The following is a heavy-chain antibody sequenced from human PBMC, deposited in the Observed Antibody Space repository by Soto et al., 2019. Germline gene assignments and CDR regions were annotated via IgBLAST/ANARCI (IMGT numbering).Heavy chain of an antibody. V-gene: IGHV4-31*03. CDR1: GGSISSGGYY. J-gene: IGHJ6*02. CDR2: IYYSGST. Sequence: QVQLQESGPGLVKPSQTLSLTCTVSGGSISSGGYYWSWIRQHPGKGLVWIGYIYYSGSTYYNPSLKSRVTISVDTSKNQFSLKLSSVTAADTAVYYCAGIVATITDYYYYGMDVWGQGTTVTVSS. CDR3: AGIVATITDYYYYGMDV. D-gene: IGHD5-12*01.